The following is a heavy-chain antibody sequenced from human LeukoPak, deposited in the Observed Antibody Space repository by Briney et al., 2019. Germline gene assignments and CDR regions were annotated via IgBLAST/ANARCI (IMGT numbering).Heavy chain of an antibody. D-gene: IGHD2-15*01. CDR2: FYSSGRT. Sequence: PSETLSLSCSVSGGAISSNSHPWGWIRQPPGKGLEWLGSFYSSGRTYYNPSLKSRVTISVDTSKSHFSLKLSSVTAADTALYXXXXXXXVVASYFDSWGQGTLVTVSS. CDR3: XXXXXVVASYFDS. J-gene: IGHJ4*02. V-gene: IGHV4-39*02. CDR1: GGAISSNSHP.